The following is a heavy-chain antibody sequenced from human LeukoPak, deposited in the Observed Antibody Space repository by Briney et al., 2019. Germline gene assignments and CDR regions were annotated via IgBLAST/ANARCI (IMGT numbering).Heavy chain of an antibody. D-gene: IGHD3-10*01. CDR1: GFTFSRYE. CDR2: ITTSGINT. CDR3: AREGASGSGSFAFDI. V-gene: IGHV3-48*03. Sequence: GGSLRLSCAASGFTFSRYEMHWVRQGPGKELEWISYITTSGINTIYADSVRGRFTISRDNAKNSLYLQMNSLRADDTAVYYCAREGASGSGSFAFDIWGQGTMVTVSA. J-gene: IGHJ3*02.